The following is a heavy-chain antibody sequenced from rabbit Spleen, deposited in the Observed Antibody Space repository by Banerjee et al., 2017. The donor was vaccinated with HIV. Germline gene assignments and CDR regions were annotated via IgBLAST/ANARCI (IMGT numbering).Heavy chain of an antibody. CDR3: ARDRLYGYFFDL. CDR2: IDPIFGST. CDR1: GFSFSSSDY. V-gene: IGHV1S40*01. D-gene: IGHD3-1*01. Sequence: QSLEESGGGLVQPEGSLALTCKASGFSFSSSDYICWVRQAPGKGLEWIGYIDPIFGSTYYASWAKGRFTISKTSSTTVTLQMTSLTAADTATYFCARDRLYGYFFDLWGPGTLVTVS. J-gene: IGHJ4*01.